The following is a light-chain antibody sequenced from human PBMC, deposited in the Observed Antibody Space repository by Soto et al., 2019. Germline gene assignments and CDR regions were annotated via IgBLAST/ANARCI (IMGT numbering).Light chain of an antibody. CDR1: QSVTNN. Sequence: IVMTQSPATLSVSPGERLTLSCRASQSVTNNLAWYQHKAGQAPRLLISAASTGATGIPARFSGGGSGTEFTLTISSLQSEDFAVYYCQQYNNWPPWTFGQGTKVDIK. CDR3: QQYNNWPPWT. CDR2: AAS. V-gene: IGKV3-15*01. J-gene: IGKJ1*01.